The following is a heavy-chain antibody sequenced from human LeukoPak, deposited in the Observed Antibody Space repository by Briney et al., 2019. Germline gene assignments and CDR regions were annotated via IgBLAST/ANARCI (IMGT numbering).Heavy chain of an antibody. CDR3: ARVSEQWLALGY. CDR1: GFTFSSYW. CDR2: INSDGSST. V-gene: IGHV3-74*01. J-gene: IGHJ4*02. D-gene: IGHD6-19*01. Sequence: GGSLRLSCAASGFTFSSYWMHWVRQAPGKGLVWVSRINSDGSSTSYADSVKGRFTISRDNAKNTLYLQMNSLRAEDTAVYYCARVSEQWLALGYWGQGTLVTVSS.